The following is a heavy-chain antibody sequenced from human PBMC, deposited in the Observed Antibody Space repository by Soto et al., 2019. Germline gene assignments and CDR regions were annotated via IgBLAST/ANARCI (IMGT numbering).Heavy chain of an antibody. J-gene: IGHJ4*02. CDR1: GGSITSSSYY. CDR2: IYYSGST. V-gene: IGHV4-39*07. Sequence: ETLSLTCTVSGGSITSSSYYWGWIRQPPGKGLEWIGNIYYSGSTYYNPSLKSRVTISVDTSKNQLSLKLSSVTAADTAVYYCARDNPRFSAFDYWGQGTLVTVSS. D-gene: IGHD6-25*01. CDR3: ARDNPRFSAFDY.